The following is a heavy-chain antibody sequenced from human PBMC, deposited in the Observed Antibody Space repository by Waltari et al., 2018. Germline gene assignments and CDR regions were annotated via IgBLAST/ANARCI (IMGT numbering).Heavy chain of an antibody. CDR3: ARGPETVAGTSGGFDP. V-gene: IGHV4-34*01. CDR2: INHSGST. J-gene: IGHJ5*02. D-gene: IGHD6-19*01. CDR1: GGSFSGYY. Sequence: QVQLQQWGAGLLKPSETLSLTCAVYGGSFSGYYWSWIRQPPGKGLEWIGEINHSGSTNYNPSLKRRVTISVDTSKNQFSLKLSSVTAADTAVYYCARGPETVAGTSGGFDPWGQGTLVTVSS.